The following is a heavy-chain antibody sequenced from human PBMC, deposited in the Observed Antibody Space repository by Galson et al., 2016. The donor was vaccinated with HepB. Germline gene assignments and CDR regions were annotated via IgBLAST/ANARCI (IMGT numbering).Heavy chain of an antibody. CDR2: ISPDNGNP. J-gene: IGHJ3*01. Sequence: SVKVSCKASGYTFTNYGITWVRQAPGHGLAWMGWISPDNGNPHYAEKLQGRVIMTTDTSTSTAYMDLRSLRPDDTAVYYCASCDILTGYYVGAFDFWGQGTMVTVSS. V-gene: IGHV1-18*01. CDR1: GYTFTNYG. CDR3: ASCDILTGYYVGAFDF. D-gene: IGHD3-9*01.